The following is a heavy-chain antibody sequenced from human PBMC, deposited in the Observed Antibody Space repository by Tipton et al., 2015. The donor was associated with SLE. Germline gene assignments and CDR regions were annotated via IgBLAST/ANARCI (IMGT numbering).Heavy chain of an antibody. Sequence: QSGAEVKKPGTSVKVSCTASGFAFSNSAVQWMRQARGERLEWMGWIVVGSDNTNYAQKFQERVSITRDMSTSTAYMELSSLRSEDTAVYYCAATLIAETGTVYYGMDVWGQGTTVTVSS. CDR1: GFAFSNSA. V-gene: IGHV1-58*01. J-gene: IGHJ6*02. D-gene: IGHD6-19*01. CDR2: IVVGSDNT. CDR3: AATLIAETGTVYYGMDV.